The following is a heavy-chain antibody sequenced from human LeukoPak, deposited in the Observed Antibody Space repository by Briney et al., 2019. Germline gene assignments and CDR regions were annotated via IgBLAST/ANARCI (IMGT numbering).Heavy chain of an antibody. Sequence: YPSGTLSLTCNVSGDSIRNYYWSWIRQTPGKGLEWIGHIYDSGSTNYNPSLKSRVTISVDTSKNQFSLKVSSVTAADTAVYYCARLARGRWFDPWGQGTLVTVSS. D-gene: IGHD6-6*01. CDR2: IYDSGST. J-gene: IGHJ5*02. V-gene: IGHV4-59*08. CDR1: GDSIRNYY. CDR3: ARLARGRWFDP.